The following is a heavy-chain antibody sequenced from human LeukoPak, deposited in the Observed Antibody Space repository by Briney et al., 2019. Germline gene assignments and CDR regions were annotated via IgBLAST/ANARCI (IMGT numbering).Heavy chain of an antibody. Sequence: GASVKVSCKASGYTFTSYGISWVRQAPGQGLEWMGIINPSGGSTSYAQKFQGRVTMTRDTSTSTVYMELSSLRSEDTAVYYCARGPGVVNYFDYWGQGTLVTVSS. CDR2: INPSGGST. CDR1: GYTFTSYG. V-gene: IGHV1-46*01. CDR3: ARGPGVVNYFDY. D-gene: IGHD3-3*01. J-gene: IGHJ4*02.